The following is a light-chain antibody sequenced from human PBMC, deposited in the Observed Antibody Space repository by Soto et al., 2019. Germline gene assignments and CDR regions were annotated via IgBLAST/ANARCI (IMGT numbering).Light chain of an antibody. V-gene: IGKV3-11*01. CDR2: DAS. CDR1: QSVNRY. CDR3: LQRGNWPSLA. J-gene: IGKJ4*01. Sequence: PGSRATLSCRTSQSVNRYLAWYQQQPGQAPRLLIYDASNRASGIPARFSGSGSGTDFTPTISSLVPDDFAVYYCLQRGNWPSLAFGGGTKVDIK.